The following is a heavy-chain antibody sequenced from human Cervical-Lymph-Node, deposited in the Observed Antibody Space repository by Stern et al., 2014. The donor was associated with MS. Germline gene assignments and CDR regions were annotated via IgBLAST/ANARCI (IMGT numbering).Heavy chain of an antibody. J-gene: IGHJ5*02. CDR3: ALSSETSDRWYSLGYDL. Sequence: QVQLLQPVAEVTKPGSSVKVSCKASGGTFSKFPSSWVLQAPGQGLEWMGGIFPVFGTPTYAQEFRGRVTITADVSTSTVYMELSSLRSDDTAVYYCALSSETSDRWYSLGYDLWGQGTLVTVSS. CDR1: GGTFSKFP. V-gene: IGHV1-69*01. D-gene: IGHD6-13*01. CDR2: IFPVFGTP.